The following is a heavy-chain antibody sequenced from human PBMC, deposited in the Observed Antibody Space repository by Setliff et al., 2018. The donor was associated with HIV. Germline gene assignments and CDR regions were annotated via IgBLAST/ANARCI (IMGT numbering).Heavy chain of an antibody. Sequence: PSETLSLTCTVSGAPISSGGYYWSWIRQHPGKGLEWIGYIYYSGSTYYNPSLKSRVSMSVDTSKNQFSLELTSLTAADTAVYYCATRPRIAARPFDYWGQGMLVTVSS. D-gene: IGHD6-6*01. V-gene: IGHV4-31*03. CDR2: IYYSGST. CDR1: GAPISSGGYY. J-gene: IGHJ4*02. CDR3: ATRPRIAARPFDY.